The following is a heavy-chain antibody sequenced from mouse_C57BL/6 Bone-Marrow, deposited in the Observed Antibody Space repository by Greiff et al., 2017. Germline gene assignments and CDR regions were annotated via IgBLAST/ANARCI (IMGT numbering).Heavy chain of an antibody. Sequence: VQLQQPGAELVKPGASVKLSCKASGYTFTSYWMHWVKQRPGQGLEWIGMIHPNSGSTNYNEKFKSKATLTVDKSSSTAYMKHSSLTSEDSAVYYCARRGEQLSFDYWGQGTTLTVSS. CDR1: GYTFTSYW. V-gene: IGHV1-64*01. CDR2: IHPNSGST. CDR3: ARRGEQLSFDY. D-gene: IGHD3-2*02. J-gene: IGHJ2*01.